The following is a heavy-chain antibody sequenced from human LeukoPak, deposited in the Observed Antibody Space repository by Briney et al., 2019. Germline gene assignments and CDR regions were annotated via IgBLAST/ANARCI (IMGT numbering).Heavy chain of an antibody. D-gene: IGHD3-10*01. CDR3: ARTKVRGVSSFDY. CDR1: GGFNSRYY. CDR2: LYYSGST. V-gene: IGHV4-59*13. Sequence: SVTLALLRAVSGGFNSRYYWRWIRRPSGKGLVGIGYLYYSGSTNYNPSLKSRVTISVDTSKNQFSLKLSSVTAADTAVYYCARTKVRGVSSFDYWGQGTLVTVSS. J-gene: IGHJ4*02.